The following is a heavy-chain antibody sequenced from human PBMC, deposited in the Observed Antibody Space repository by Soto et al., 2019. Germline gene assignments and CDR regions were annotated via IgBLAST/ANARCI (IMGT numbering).Heavy chain of an antibody. Sequence: ASVKVSCKVSGYTLTELSMHWVRQAPGKGLEWMGGFDPEDGETIYAQKFQGRVTMTEDTSTDTAYMELSSLRSEDTAAYYCATSVVGATTSSPPRNFDYWGQGTLVTVSS. V-gene: IGHV1-24*01. CDR2: FDPEDGET. CDR1: GYTLTELS. CDR3: ATSVVGATTSSPPRNFDY. D-gene: IGHD1-26*01. J-gene: IGHJ4*02.